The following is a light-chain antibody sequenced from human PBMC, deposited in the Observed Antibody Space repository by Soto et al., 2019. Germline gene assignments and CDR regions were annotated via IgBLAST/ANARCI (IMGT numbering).Light chain of an antibody. CDR2: AAS. Sequence: IRMTQSPSSLSASTGDRVTITCRASQGISSYLAWYQQKPGKAPKLLIYAASTLQSGVPSRFSGSGSGTDFTLTISWLQSEDFATYYCQQYYTETFGQGTKLEIK. CDR1: QGISSY. CDR3: QQYYTET. J-gene: IGKJ2*01. V-gene: IGKV1-8*01.